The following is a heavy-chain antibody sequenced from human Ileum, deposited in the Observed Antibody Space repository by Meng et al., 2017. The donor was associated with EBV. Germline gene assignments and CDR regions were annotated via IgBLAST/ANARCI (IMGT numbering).Heavy chain of an antibody. CDR3: ARFDWLAHY. D-gene: IGHD3-9*01. CDR1: GYTFTRYG. Sequence: QVQLVQSGAEVKKPGXSVKVSCKASGYTFTRYGITWVRQAPGQGLEWMGWINTNTGNPTYAQGFTGRFVFSLDTSVNTAYLQISSLKAEDTAVYYCARFDWLAHYWGQGTLVTVSS. J-gene: IGHJ4*02. V-gene: IGHV7-4-1*02. CDR2: INTNTGNP.